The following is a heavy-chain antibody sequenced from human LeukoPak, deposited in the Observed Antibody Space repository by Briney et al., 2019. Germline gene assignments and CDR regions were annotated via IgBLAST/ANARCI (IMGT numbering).Heavy chain of an antibody. CDR2: ISWNRGSI. CDR3: AKAMRSSGPYAFDI. CDR1: GFTFDDYA. V-gene: IGHV3-9*01. D-gene: IGHD6-19*01. J-gene: IGHJ3*02. Sequence: GGSLRLSCAASGFTFDDYAMDWVRQAPGKGLEWVPGISWNRGSIGYADSVKGRFTISRDNAKNSLYLTMNSLRAEDTALYYCAKAMRSSGPYAFDIWGQGTMVTVSS.